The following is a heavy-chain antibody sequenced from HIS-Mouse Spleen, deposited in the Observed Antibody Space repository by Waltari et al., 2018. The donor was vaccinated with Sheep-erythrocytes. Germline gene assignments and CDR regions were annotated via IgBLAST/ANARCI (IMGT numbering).Heavy chain of an antibody. CDR2: ISYDGSNK. Sequence: MGLEWVAVISYDGSNKYYADSVKGRFTISRDNSKNTLYLQMNSLRAEDTAVYYCARVSAGELKYYFDYWGQGTLVTVSS. J-gene: IGHJ4*02. V-gene: IGHV3-30*04. CDR3: ARVSAGELKYYFDY. D-gene: IGHD1-26*01.